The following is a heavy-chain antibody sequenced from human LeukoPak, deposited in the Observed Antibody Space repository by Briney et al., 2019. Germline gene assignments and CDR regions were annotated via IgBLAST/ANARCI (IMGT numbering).Heavy chain of an antibody. CDR3: ARRYCTNGVCYNDRGAFDI. CDR2: IIPIFGTA. V-gene: IGHV1-69*06. D-gene: IGHD2-8*01. CDR1: GGTFSSYG. Sequence: ASVKVSCKASGGTFSSYGISWVRQAPGQGLEWMGEIIPIFGTANYAQKFQGRVTLTADKSTSTAYMELSGLRSADTAVYYCARRYCTNGVCYNDRGAFDIWGQGTMVTVSS. J-gene: IGHJ3*02.